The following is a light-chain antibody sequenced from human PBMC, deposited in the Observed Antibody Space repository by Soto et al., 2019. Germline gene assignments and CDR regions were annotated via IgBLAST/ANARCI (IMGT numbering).Light chain of an antibody. CDR3: CAYAGSSTFSVL. Sequence: QSALTQPASVSGSPGQSITISCTGTSSDVGSYNLVSWYQQHPGKAPKIMIYEGSKRPSGVSNRFSGSKSGNTASLTISGLQAEDDADYYCCAYAGSSTFSVLFGGGTKLTVL. CDR2: EGS. J-gene: IGLJ2*01. CDR1: SSDVGSYNL. V-gene: IGLV2-23*03.